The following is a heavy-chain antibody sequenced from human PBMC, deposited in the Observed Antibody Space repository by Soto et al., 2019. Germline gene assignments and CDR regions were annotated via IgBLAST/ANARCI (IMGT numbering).Heavy chain of an antibody. CDR2: ISPYNGNT. CDR1: GYTFTSYD. J-gene: IGHJ4*02. D-gene: IGHD4-17*01. CDR3: ARNTVTGYYFDY. V-gene: IGHV1-18*01. Sequence: QVQLVQSGAEVKKPGASVKVSCKASGYTFTSYDISWVRQAPGQGLEWMGWISPYNGNTNDAQNLQGRVTMTTDTSTSTAYMEWGSLTSDDTAVYYCARNTVTGYYFDYWGQGTLVTVSS.